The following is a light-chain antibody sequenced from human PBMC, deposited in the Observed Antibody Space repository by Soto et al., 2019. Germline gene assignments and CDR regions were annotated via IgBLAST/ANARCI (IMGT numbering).Light chain of an antibody. CDR3: HSYDSSLSGSV. CDR1: SSNIGARYD. Sequence: QSVLTQPPSVSGAPGQRVTISCTGSSSNIGARYDVHWYQQIPGRAPKLLIYGNNNRPSGVPDRFSGSKAGTSASLAVTGLPAEDEADYYCHSYDSSLSGSVFGGGTKVTVL. CDR2: GNN. V-gene: IGLV1-40*01. J-gene: IGLJ2*01.